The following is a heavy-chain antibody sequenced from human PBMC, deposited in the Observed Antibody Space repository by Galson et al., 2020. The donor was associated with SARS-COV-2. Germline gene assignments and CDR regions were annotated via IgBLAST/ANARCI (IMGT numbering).Heavy chain of an antibody. CDR3: ARDRIVVVVAASHDYYYYGMDV. D-gene: IGHD2-15*01. V-gene: IGHV1-18*01. CDR2: ISAYNGNT. CDR1: GYTFTSYG. J-gene: IGHJ6*02. Sequence: ASVKVSCKASGYTFTSYGISWVRQAPGQGLEWMGWISAYNGNTNYAQKLQGRVTMTTDTSTSTAYMELRSLRSDDTAVYYCARDRIVVVVAASHDYYYYGMDVWGQGTTVTVSS.